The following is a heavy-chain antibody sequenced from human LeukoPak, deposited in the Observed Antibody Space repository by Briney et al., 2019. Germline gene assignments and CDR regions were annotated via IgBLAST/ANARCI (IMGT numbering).Heavy chain of an antibody. V-gene: IGHV3-48*03. CDR3: ARDPIDY. J-gene: IGHJ4*02. CDR1: EFTFSSYG. Sequence: GGSLRLSCGASEFTFSSYGMNWVRQAPGKGLEWVSYISGSGSIMYYSDSVKGRFTTSRDNAQNSLYLQMNSPRAEDTAVYYCARDPIDYWGQGTLVTVSS. CDR2: ISGSGSIM.